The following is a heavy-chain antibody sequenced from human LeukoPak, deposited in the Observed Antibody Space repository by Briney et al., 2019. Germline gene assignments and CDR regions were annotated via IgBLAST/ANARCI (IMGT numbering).Heavy chain of an antibody. Sequence: ASVKVSCKASGYTFTSYGISWVRQAPGQGLEWMGWISAYNGNTNCAQKLQGRVTMTTDTSTSTAYMELRSLRSDDTAVYYCARDEALLPKTERNYYYYYGMDVWGQGTTVTVSS. D-gene: IGHD2-15*01. V-gene: IGHV1-18*01. CDR2: ISAYNGNT. CDR3: ARDEALLPKTERNYYYYYGMDV. CDR1: GYTFTSYG. J-gene: IGHJ6*02.